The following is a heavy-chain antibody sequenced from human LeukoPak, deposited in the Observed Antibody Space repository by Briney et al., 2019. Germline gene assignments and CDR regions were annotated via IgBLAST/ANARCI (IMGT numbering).Heavy chain of an antibody. D-gene: IGHD6-19*01. CDR2: ISGSGGTT. V-gene: IGHV3-23*01. J-gene: IGHJ4*02. CDR3: AKRDSSGSLPRLFDY. Sequence: PGGSLRLSCAASGFTFSSYAMSWVRQAPGKGLEWVSYISGSGGTTSYADPVKGRVTISRDNSKNTLYLQMNSLRAEDTAVYYCAKRDSSGSLPRLFDYWGQGTLVTVSS. CDR1: GFTFSSYA.